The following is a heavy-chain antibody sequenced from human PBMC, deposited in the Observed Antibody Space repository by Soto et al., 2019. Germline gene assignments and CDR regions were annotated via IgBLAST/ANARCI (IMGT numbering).Heavy chain of an antibody. J-gene: IGHJ6*03. D-gene: IGHD6-6*01. V-gene: IGHV3-66*01. CDR2: IYSGGST. CDR1: GFTVSSNY. Sequence: GGSLRLSCAASGFTVSSNYMSWVRQAPGKGLEWVSVIYSGGSTYYADSVKGRFTISRDNSKNTLYLQMNSLRAEDTAVYYCAREIYSSSSLFNYYYYYMDVWGKGTTVTVSS. CDR3: AREIYSSSSLFNYYYYYMDV.